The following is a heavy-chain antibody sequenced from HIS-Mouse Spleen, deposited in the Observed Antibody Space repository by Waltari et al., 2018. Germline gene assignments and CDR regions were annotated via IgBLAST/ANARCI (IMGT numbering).Heavy chain of an antibody. J-gene: IGHJ5*02. D-gene: IGHD4-4*01. CDR1: GYTFTGYY. V-gene: IGHV1-2*02. CDR3: ARDLSSNSGGFDP. Sequence: QVQLVQSGAEVKKPGASVKVSCKASGYTFTGYYMPWVRQAPGQGLEWMGWINPNSGGTNYGQKVQGRVTMTRDTSISTADMELSRLRSDDTAVYYCARDLSSNSGGFDPWGQGTLVTVSS. CDR2: INPNSGGT.